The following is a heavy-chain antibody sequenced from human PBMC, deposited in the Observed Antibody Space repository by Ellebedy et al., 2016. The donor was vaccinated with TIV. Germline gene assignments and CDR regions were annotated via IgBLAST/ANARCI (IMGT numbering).Heavy chain of an antibody. D-gene: IGHD3-10*01. Sequence: MPSATLSLTCTVSGGSISSYYWSRIRQPPGKGLEWIGYVSHTGSTNYSPSLQSRVTISVDTSKNQFSLKLSSVTPADTAVYYCARDTTLYYYGSGSYYKWFDPWGQGTLVTVSS. CDR3: ARDTTLYYYGSGSYYKWFDP. V-gene: IGHV4-59*01. J-gene: IGHJ5*02. CDR1: GGSISSYY. CDR2: VSHTGST.